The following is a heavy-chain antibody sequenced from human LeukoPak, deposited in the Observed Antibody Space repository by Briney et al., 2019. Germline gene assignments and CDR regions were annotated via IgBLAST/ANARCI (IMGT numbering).Heavy chain of an antibody. D-gene: IGHD5-18*01. CDR3: AKGYSYGPFDY. CDR2: ISGSGGST. V-gene: IGHV3-23*01. Sequence: GGSLRLSCAAPGFTFSSHALSWVRQAPGKGLEWVSAISGSGGSTYYADSVKGRFTISRDNSKNTLYLQMNSLRAEDTAVYYCAKGYSYGPFDYWGQGTLVTVSS. J-gene: IGHJ4*02. CDR1: GFTFSSHA.